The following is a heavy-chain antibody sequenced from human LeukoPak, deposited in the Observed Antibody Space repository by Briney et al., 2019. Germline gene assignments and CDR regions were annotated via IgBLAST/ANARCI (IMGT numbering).Heavy chain of an antibody. CDR3: VRYCGGDCYSGIDY. D-gene: IGHD2-21*02. V-gene: IGHV5-51*01. CDR1: AYSFTSYL. J-gene: IGHJ4*02. Sequence: GESRKISFKGSAYSFTSYLIGWVRQMPGKGLEWMGIIYPGDFDTRYSPSFQGQVTISADKSISTAYLQWSNLKASDTAMYYCVRYCGGDCYSGIDYWGQGTLVTVSS. CDR2: IYPGDFDT.